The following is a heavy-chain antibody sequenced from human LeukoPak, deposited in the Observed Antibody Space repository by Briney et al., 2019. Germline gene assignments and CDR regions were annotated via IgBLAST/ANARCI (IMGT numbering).Heavy chain of an antibody. D-gene: IGHD5-18*01. Sequence: TGGSLRLSCAASGFTFSGSAMHWVRQASGKGLEWVGRIRSKANSYATAYAASVKGRFTISRDDSKNTAYLQMNSLKTEDTAVYYCTRVEGAYTAIMVPGDYWGQGTLVTVSS. J-gene: IGHJ4*02. CDR1: GFTFSGSA. V-gene: IGHV3-73*01. CDR2: IRSKANSYAT. CDR3: TRVEGAYTAIMVPGDY.